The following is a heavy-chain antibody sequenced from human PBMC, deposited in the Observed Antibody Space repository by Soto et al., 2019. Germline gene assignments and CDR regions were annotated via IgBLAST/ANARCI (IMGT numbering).Heavy chain of an antibody. J-gene: IGHJ6*02. CDR1: GGSFSGDY. CDR3: ARGIKIARGMDV. CDR2: INHSGST. Sequence: QVQLQQWGAGLLKPSETLSLNCAVYGGSFSGDYWSWIRQSPGKGLEWIGEINHSGSTNYNPSLKSRVTIPVDTSKNQFSLKLSSVTAADTAVYYCARGIKIARGMDVWGQGTTVTVSS. D-gene: IGHD6-6*01. V-gene: IGHV4-34*01.